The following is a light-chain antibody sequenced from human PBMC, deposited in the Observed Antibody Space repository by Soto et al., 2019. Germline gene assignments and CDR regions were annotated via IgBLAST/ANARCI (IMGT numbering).Light chain of an antibody. J-gene: IGLJ2*01. Sequence: QSVLTQPASVSGSPGQSITISCTGTSSDVADYNYVSWYQQHPGKAPKLMIYDVSNRPSGVSNRFSGSKSGNTASLIISGLQAEDEADYYCSSYTSSSTVVFGGGTKLTVL. V-gene: IGLV2-14*01. CDR3: SSYTSSSTVV. CDR2: DVS. CDR1: SSDVADYNY.